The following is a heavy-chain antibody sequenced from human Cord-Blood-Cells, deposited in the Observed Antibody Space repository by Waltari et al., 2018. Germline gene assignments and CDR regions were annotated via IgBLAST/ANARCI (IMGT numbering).Heavy chain of an antibody. CDR1: GGTFSSYA. J-gene: IGHJ4*02. CDR2: IIPIFGTA. Sequence: QVQLVQSGAEVKKPGSSVKVSCKASGGTFSSYAISWVRQAPGHGLEWMGGIIPIFGTANYAQKFQGRVTITADESTSTAYMELSSLRSEDTAVYYCARGSRRYDSSGYYPYYFDYWGQGTLVTVSS. V-gene: IGHV1-69*01. CDR3: ARGSRRYDSSGYYPYYFDY. D-gene: IGHD3-22*01.